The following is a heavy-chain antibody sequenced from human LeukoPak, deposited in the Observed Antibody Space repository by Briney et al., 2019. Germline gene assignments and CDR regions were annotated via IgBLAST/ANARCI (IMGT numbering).Heavy chain of an antibody. V-gene: IGHV4-39*01. CDR2: TYYSGST. Sequence: PSETLSLTCTVSGGSISNSSYYWGWIRQPPGKGLEWIGTTYYSGSTYYNPSLKSRVTISGDTSKNQFSLKLSSVTAADTAVYYCVKHETGPEYWGQGTLVAVSS. CDR1: GGSISNSSYY. D-gene: IGHD1-14*01. J-gene: IGHJ4*02. CDR3: VKHETGPEY.